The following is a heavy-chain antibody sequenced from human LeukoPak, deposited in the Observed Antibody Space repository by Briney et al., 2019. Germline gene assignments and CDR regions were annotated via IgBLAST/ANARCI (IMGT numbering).Heavy chain of an antibody. CDR1: GGSFSGYY. CDR3: AKGAGGFSYYNWFDP. V-gene: IGHV4-34*01. Sequence: SDTLSLTCAVYGGSFSGYYWSWLRQPPGKGLEWLGEINHSGSTNYNPSLKSRVTISVDTSKNQFSLKLASVTAADTAIYYCAKGAGGFSYYNWFDPWGQGTLVTVSS. J-gene: IGHJ5*02. CDR2: INHSGST. D-gene: IGHD5-18*01.